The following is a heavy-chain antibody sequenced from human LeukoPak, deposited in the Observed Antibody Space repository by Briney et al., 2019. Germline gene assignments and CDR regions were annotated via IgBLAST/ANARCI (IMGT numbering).Heavy chain of an antibody. V-gene: IGHV4-38-2*02. CDR3: ARGYWFYFDY. D-gene: IGHD2-8*02. CDR1: GYSISSGYY. CDR2: ISHSGNT. Sequence: SETLSLTCIVSGYSISSGYYWGWIRQPPGKGLEWIGSISHSGNTYYNPSLKSRVTISVDTSKNQFSLRLSSVTAADTAVYYCARGYWFYFDYWGQGTLVTVSS. J-gene: IGHJ4*02.